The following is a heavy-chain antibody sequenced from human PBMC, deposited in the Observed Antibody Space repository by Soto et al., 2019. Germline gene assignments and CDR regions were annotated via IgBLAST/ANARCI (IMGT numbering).Heavy chain of an antibody. CDR3: ARAPEAAAGYYYYGMDV. D-gene: IGHD6-13*01. CDR2: IIPILGIA. Sequence: QVQLVQSGAEVKKPGSSVKVSCKASGGTFSSYTISWVRQAPGQGLEWMGRIIPILGIANYAQKFQGRVTITADKSXSXXYMELSSLRSEDTAVYYCARAPEAAAGYYYYGMDVWGQGTTVTVSS. J-gene: IGHJ6*02. V-gene: IGHV1-69*02. CDR1: GGTFSSYT.